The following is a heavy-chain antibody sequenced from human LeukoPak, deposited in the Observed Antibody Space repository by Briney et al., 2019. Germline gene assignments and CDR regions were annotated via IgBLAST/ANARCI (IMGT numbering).Heavy chain of an antibody. D-gene: IGHD3-10*01. V-gene: IGHV3-23*01. CDR3: ARVGIMVRGPPHLGNWFDP. CDR2: ISGSDGTT. CDR1: GFTFSSYA. Sequence: PGGSLRLSCAASGFTFSSYAMSWVRQAPGKGLEWVSAISGSDGTTYYADSVKGRFTISRDNSKNTLYLQMNSLRAEDTAVYYCARVGIMVRGPPHLGNWFDPWGQGTLVTVSS. J-gene: IGHJ5*02.